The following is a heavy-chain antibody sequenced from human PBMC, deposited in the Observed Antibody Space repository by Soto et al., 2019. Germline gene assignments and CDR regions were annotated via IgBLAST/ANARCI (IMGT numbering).Heavy chain of an antibody. Sequence: EVQLLESGGGLVQPGGSLRLSCAASGFTFSRYAMSWVRQAPGKGLEWVSAISGSGFGTYYADSVKGRFTISRDNTKNKLYLQMNSLRAEDTGVYYCAKCMTTVTTCPFDIWGQGTMVTVSS. D-gene: IGHD4-17*01. V-gene: IGHV3-23*01. CDR2: ISGSGFGT. CDR1: GFTFSRYA. CDR3: AKCMTTVTTCPFDI. J-gene: IGHJ3*02.